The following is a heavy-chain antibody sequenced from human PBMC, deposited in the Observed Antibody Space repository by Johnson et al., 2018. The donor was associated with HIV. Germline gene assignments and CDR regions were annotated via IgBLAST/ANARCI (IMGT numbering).Heavy chain of an antibody. CDR1: GFSLSSYA. J-gene: IGHJ3*02. V-gene: IGHV3-30*04. CDR3: SRLPTGYSRDGFDI. D-gene: IGHD5-18*01. Sequence: QVQLVESGGGVVQPGRSLRLSCAASGFSLSSYAMHWVRQAPGKGLEWVAVISYDGNSKYYGDSVKGRFTISRDNSKNTLYLQMNSLRAGDTAVYYCSRLPTGYSRDGFDIWGQGTMVTVSS. CDR2: ISYDGNSK.